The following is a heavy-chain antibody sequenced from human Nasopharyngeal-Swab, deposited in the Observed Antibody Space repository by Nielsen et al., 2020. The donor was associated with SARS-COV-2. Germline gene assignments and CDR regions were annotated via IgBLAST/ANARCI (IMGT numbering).Heavy chain of an antibody. CDR1: GFSLSTNGVA. V-gene: IGHV2-5*02. CDR2: YYWDDDR. CDR3: AHSRRITPRGRALGYYFDF. Sequence: SGPTLVKPTQTLTLTCSFSGFSLSTNGVAVGWVRQPPGKALEWLAIYYWDDDRRYSPSLEGRLTITKDTSRNQVGLRMTYIDSADTATYCCAHSRRITPRGRALGYYFDFWGPGILVTVSS. J-gene: IGHJ4*02. D-gene: IGHD4-23*01.